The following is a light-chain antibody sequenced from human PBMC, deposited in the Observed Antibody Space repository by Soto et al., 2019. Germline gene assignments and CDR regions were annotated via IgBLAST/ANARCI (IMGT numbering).Light chain of an antibody. CDR2: DAS. Sequence: ETVLTQSSDALSLSPGERATLSCRASQSVSSYLAWYQQKPGQAPRLLIYDASNRATGIPARFSGSGSGTDFTLTISSLEPEDFAVDLSHRRSSSWTFGQGTEV. J-gene: IGKJ1*01. CDR3: HRRSSSWT. CDR1: QSVSSY. V-gene: IGKV3-11*01.